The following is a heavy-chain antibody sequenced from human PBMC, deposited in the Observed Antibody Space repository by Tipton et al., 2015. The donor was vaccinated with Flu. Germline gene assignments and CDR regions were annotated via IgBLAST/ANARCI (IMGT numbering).Heavy chain of an antibody. CDR3: AKDGRPSFDWLWYFDN. D-gene: IGHD3-9*01. V-gene: IGHV3-30*18. CDR2: ISHSASNE. Sequence: SLRLSCTASGFTFSTYAMHWVRQAPGKGLEWVAVISHSASNEFYADSVKGRFTISRDNSKNTLHLHMTSLRPEDSAVYYCAKDGRPSFDWLWYFDNWGPGSLVTVSS. CDR1: GFTFSTYA. J-gene: IGHJ4*02.